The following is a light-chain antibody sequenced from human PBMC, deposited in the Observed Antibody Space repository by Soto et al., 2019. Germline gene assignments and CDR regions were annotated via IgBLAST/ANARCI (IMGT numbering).Light chain of an antibody. V-gene: IGKV1-5*03. CDR3: QQYNSNPLT. CDR1: QSFSSW. CDR2: KTS. Sequence: DIQMTQSPSTLSASVGDRVTITCRASQSFSSWLAWYQQKPGKAPKLLIYKTSTLESGVPSRFSGSGSGTEFTLTISSLQPDDFATYYCQQYNSNPLTFGGGTKVGIK. J-gene: IGKJ4*01.